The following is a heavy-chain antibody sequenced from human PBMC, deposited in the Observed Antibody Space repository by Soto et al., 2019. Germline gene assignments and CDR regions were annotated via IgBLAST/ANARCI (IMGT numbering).Heavy chain of an antibody. Sequence: QVQLQESGPGLVKPSQTLSLTCTVSGGSISSGGYYWSWIRQYPGKGLEWIGYISYSGSTYYNPSLKGRVSISLDASENQFSLKFASVTDADSAVYYCARVPSPFDYYYAMDVWGQGTTVTVSS. CDR1: GGSISSGGYY. J-gene: IGHJ6*02. CDR2: ISYSGST. CDR3: ARVPSPFDYYYAMDV. V-gene: IGHV4-31*03. D-gene: IGHD3-16*01.